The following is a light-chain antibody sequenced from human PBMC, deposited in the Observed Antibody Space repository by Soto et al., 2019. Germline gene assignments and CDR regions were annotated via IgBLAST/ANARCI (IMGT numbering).Light chain of an antibody. J-gene: IGLJ2*01. V-gene: IGLV1-40*01. CDR3: QSFDSSLVV. Sequence: QPVLTQPPSVSGAPGQRVTISCTGSSSNIGAGYDVHWYQQLPGTAPKLLIYGNYNRPSGVPDRFSGSKSGTSASLAITGLLAEDEADYYCQSFDSSLVVFGGGTKVTVL. CDR1: SSNIGAGYD. CDR2: GNY.